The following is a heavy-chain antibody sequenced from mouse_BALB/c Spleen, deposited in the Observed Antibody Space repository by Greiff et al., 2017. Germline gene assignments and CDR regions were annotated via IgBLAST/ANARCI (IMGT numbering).Heavy chain of an antibody. V-gene: IGHV5-17*02. CDR2: ISSGSSTI. CDR1: GFTFSSFG. D-gene: IGHD1-1*01. CDR3: AREGIRAWFAY. Sequence: EVKVEESGGGLVQPGGSRKLSCAASGFTFSSFGMHWVRQAPEKGLEWVAYISSGSSTIYYADTVKGRFTISRDNPKNTLFLQMTSLRSEDTAMYYCAREGIRAWFAYWGQGTLVTVSA. J-gene: IGHJ3*01.